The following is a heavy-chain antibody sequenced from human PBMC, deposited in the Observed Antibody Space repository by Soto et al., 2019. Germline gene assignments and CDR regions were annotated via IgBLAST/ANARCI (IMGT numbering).Heavy chain of an antibody. J-gene: IGHJ3*02. V-gene: IGHV3-73*02. Sequence: EVQLVESGGGLAQPGGSLKLSCAASGFTFSGSAMHWVRQASGKGLEWVGRIRSKANSYATADAASVKGRFTISRDDSKNTAYLQMNSLKTEDTVVYYCTRLGDFWSGYFDAFDIWGQGTMVTVSS. CDR3: TRLGDFWSGYFDAFDI. CDR2: IRSKANSYAT. CDR1: GFTFSGSA. D-gene: IGHD3-3*01.